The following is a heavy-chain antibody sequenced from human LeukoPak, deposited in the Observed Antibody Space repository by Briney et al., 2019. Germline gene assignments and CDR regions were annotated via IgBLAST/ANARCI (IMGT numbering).Heavy chain of an antibody. Sequence: TLSLTCXVXGGSISSGGYYWSWIRQHPGKGLEWIGYIYYSGSTYYNPSLKSRVTISVDTSKNQFPLKLSSVTAADTAVYYCARDPFVVVPAASDYWGQGTLVTVSS. CDR2: IYYSGST. CDR3: ARDPFVVVPAASDY. D-gene: IGHD2-2*01. CDR1: GGSISSGGYY. V-gene: IGHV4-31*03. J-gene: IGHJ4*02.